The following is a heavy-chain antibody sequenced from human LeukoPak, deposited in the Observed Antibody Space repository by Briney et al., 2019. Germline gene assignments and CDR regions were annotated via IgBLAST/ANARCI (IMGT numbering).Heavy chain of an antibody. CDR3: ARPLFTSGYPIYY. CDR2: ISVYTGNT. CDR1: GYTFTSYG. J-gene: IGHJ4*02. D-gene: IGHD3-22*01. Sequence: ASVKVSCKASGYTFTSYGITWVRQAPGQGLEWMGGISVYTGNTNYAQKLQGRVTMTTDTSTTTAYMELKSLRSDDTAVYYCARPLFTSGYPIYYWGQGTLVTVSS. V-gene: IGHV1-18*01.